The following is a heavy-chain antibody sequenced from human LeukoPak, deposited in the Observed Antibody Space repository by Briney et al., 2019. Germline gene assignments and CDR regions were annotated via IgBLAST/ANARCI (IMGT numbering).Heavy chain of an antibody. D-gene: IGHD3-22*01. CDR1: GGSFSGYY. CDR3: ARGIDYDSSGNTNFDY. Sequence: SETLSLTCAVYGGSFSGYYWSWIRQPPGKGLERIGEINHSGSTNYNPSLKSRVTISVDTSKNQFSLKLSSVTAADTAVYYCARGIDYDSSGNTNFDYWGQGTLVTVSS. CDR2: INHSGST. J-gene: IGHJ4*02. V-gene: IGHV4-34*01.